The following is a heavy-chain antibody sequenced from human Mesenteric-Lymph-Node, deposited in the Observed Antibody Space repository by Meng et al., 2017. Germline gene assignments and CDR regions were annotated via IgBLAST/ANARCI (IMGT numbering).Heavy chain of an antibody. Sequence: QVQLQQWGAGLLKPSETLSLTCAVYGGSFSGYYWSWIRQPPGKGLEWIGEINHSGSTNYNPSLKSRVTISVDTSKNQFSLKLSSVTAADTAVYYCARGRFGDAANSYNWFDPWGQGTLVTVSS. J-gene: IGHJ5*02. D-gene: IGHD3-10*01. V-gene: IGHV4-34*01. CDR3: ARGRFGDAANSYNWFDP. CDR1: GGSFSGYY. CDR2: INHSGST.